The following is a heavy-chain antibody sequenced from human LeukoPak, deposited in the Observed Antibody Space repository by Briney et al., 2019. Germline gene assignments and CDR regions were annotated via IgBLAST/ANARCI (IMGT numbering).Heavy chain of an antibody. CDR1: GYTFTSYG. CDR2: ISAYNGNT. D-gene: IGHD6-13*01. CDR3: ARGSTEAYYYYMDV. V-gene: IGHV1-18*01. J-gene: IGHJ6*03. Sequence: ASVTVSCKASGYTFTSYGISCVRQSTGQGLEWMVWISAYNGNTNYAQKLQGRVTMTTDTSTSTAYMELRSLRSDDTAVYYCARGSTEAYYYYMDVWGKGTTVTISS.